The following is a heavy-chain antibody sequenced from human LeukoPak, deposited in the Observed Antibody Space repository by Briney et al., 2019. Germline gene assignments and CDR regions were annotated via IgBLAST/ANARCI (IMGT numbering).Heavy chain of an antibody. CDR1: GGSINDYF. CDR3: ARYNGTYLVY. Sequence: PSETLSLTCSVSGGSINDYFWSWIRQPPGKGLEWIGFIYYTGSTSYNPSLKSRVTISVDTSKNQFSLKLSSVTAADTAVYYCARYNGTYLVYWGQGTLVTVSS. CDR2: IYYTGST. J-gene: IGHJ4*02. D-gene: IGHD1-26*01. V-gene: IGHV4-59*01.